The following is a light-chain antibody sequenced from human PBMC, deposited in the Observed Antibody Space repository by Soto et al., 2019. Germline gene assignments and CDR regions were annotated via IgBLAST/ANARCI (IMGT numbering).Light chain of an antibody. CDR3: QQYGSSRWT. J-gene: IGKJ1*01. V-gene: IGKV3-20*01. Sequence: EIVLTQSPDTLSLFPGERATLSCRASQSVSSTYLAWYQQKLGQAPRLLIFGASSRATGIPDRFSGSGSGTDLTLTISRLEPEDFTVSYCQQYGSSRWTFGQGTKVEIK. CDR1: QSVSSTY. CDR2: GAS.